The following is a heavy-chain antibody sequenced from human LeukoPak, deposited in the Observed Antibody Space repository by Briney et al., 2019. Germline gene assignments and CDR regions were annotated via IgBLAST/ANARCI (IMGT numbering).Heavy chain of an antibody. Sequence: PGGSLRLSCTASGFVLSDYGMHWVRQAPGKGLEWVAFVRNDGSNEYYVGSVKGRFTISRDKSKNTLYLQMNSLRAEDTAVFYCVTDWPVWWGQGTLVTVSS. J-gene: IGHJ4*02. CDR1: GFVLSDYG. CDR2: VRNDGSNE. V-gene: IGHV3-30*02. D-gene: IGHD3-16*01. CDR3: VTDWPVW.